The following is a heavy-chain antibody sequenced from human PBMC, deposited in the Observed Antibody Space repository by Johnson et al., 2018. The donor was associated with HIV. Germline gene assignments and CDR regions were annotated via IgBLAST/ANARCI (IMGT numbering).Heavy chain of an antibody. Sequence: QVQLVESGGGVVQPGRSLRLSCAASGFTFRNYGMHWVRQAPGKGLEWVASVSFDGSNKYYADSVKGRFTISRDNSKKTLYLKMISLRTEDTAEYYCAREVESLVDAFDIWGQGTMVTVSA. V-gene: IGHV3-30-3*01. D-gene: IGHD2-15*01. CDR1: GFTFRNYG. CDR2: VSFDGSNK. CDR3: AREVESLVDAFDI. J-gene: IGHJ3*02.